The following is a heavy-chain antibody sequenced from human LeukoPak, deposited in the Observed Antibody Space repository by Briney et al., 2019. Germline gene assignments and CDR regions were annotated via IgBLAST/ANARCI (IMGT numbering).Heavy chain of an antibody. J-gene: IGHJ3*02. CDR3: ARVRPEGEVLWGYDAFDI. CDR2: INWNGGST. V-gene: IGHV3-20*04. Sequence: GGSLRLSCAASGFTFDDYGMSWVRQAPGKGLEWVSGINWNGGSTGYADSVKGRFTISRDNAKNSLYLQMNSLRAEDTAVYYCARVRPEGEVLWGYDAFDIWGQGTMVTVSS. CDR1: GFTFDDYG. D-gene: IGHD1-26*01.